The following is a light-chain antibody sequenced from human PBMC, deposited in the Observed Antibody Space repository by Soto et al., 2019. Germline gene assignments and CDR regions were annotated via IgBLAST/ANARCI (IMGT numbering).Light chain of an antibody. V-gene: IGLV1-40*01. CDR1: SSNIGAGYD. CDR2: GNS. CDR3: HSYDSSLSGSV. Sequence: QSVLTQPPSVSGAPGQRVTISSTGSSSNIGAGYDVHWYQQLPGTAPKLLIYGNSNRPSGVPDRFSGSKSGTSASLAITGLQSQDEADYYCHSYDSSLSGSVFGGGTKLTVL. J-gene: IGLJ2*01.